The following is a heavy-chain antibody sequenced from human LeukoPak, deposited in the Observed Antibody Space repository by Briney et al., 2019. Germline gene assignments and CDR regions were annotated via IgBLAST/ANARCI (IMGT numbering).Heavy chain of an antibody. J-gene: IGHJ1*01. CDR2: IWYDGSKK. V-gene: IGHV3-33*01. D-gene: IGHD6-19*01. Sequence: GGSLRLSCAASGFTFSRYGMHWVRQAPGKGLEWVAVIWYDGSKKNYADSGKGRFTISRDNSTNTLNLQLTSLRAEDTAVYYCARVSEDYSSGWYEEYFQYWGQGTLVIVSS. CDR3: ARVSEDYSSGWYEEYFQY. CDR1: GFTFSRYG.